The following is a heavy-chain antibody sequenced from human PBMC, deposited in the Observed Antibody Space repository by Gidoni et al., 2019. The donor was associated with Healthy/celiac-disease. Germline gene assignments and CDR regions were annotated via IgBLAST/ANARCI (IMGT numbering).Heavy chain of an antibody. J-gene: IGHJ3*02. Sequence: EVQLVESGGGLVKPGGSLRLSCAASGFTFSSYSMNWVRQAPGKGLEWVSSISSSSSYIYYADSVKGRFTISRDNAKNSLYLQMNSLRAEDTAVYYCARDPSRMEDAFDIWGQGTMVTVSS. V-gene: IGHV3-21*01. D-gene: IGHD2-15*01. CDR2: ISSSSSYI. CDR1: GFTFSSYS. CDR3: ARDPSRMEDAFDI.